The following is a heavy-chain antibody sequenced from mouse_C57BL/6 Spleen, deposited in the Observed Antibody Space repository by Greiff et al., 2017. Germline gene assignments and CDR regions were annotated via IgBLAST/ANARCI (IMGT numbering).Heavy chain of an antibody. D-gene: IGHD1-1*01. Sequence: EVQLVESGPELVKPGASVKIPCKASGYTFTDYNMDWVKQSHGKSLEWIGDINPNNGGTIYNQKFKGKATLTVDKSSSTAYMELRSLTSEDTAVYYCARPVRGENYFDYWGQGTTLTVSS. CDR2: INPNNGGT. J-gene: IGHJ2*01. V-gene: IGHV1-18*01. CDR3: ARPVRGENYFDY. CDR1: GYTFTDYN.